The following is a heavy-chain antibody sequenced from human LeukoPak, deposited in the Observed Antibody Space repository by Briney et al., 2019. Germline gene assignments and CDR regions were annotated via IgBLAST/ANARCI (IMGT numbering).Heavy chain of an antibody. D-gene: IGHD3-3*01. CDR1: GGSISSYY. Sequence: SETLSLTCTVSGGSISSYYWSWIRQPPGKGLEWIGYIYYSGSTNYNPSLKSRVTISVDTSKNQFSLKLSSVTAADTAVYYCARSLWDGVVSYWGQGTLVTVSS. J-gene: IGHJ4*02. CDR3: ARSLWDGVVSY. V-gene: IGHV4-59*01. CDR2: IYYSGST.